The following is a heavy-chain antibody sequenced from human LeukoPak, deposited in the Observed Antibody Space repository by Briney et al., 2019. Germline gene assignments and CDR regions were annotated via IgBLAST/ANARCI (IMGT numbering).Heavy chain of an antibody. CDR1: GGSISSYY. D-gene: IGHD1-26*01. V-gene: IGHV4-59*01. Sequence: SETLSLTCTVSGGSISSYYWSWIRQPPGMGLEWIGCIYYSGSTNYNPSLKSRVTISVDTSKDQLSLRLTSVTAADTAVYYCARSFLGDWYFDLWGRGTLVTVSS. CDR3: ARSFLGDWYFDL. CDR2: IYYSGST. J-gene: IGHJ2*01.